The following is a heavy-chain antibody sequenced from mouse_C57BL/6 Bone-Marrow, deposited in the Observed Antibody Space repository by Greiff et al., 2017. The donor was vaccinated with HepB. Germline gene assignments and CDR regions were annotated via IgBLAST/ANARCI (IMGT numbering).Heavy chain of an antibody. Sequence: QVQVVESGAELVKPGASVKLSCKASGYTFTDYTIPWVKQRPGQGLEWIGWFYPGSGSKKYNEKFKDKATLTVDKSSSTAYMELSRLTSEDSAVYFCARQTDSSGDWFAYWGQGTLVTVSA. J-gene: IGHJ3*01. D-gene: IGHD3-2*02. CDR2: FYPGSGSK. CDR1: GYTFTDYT. CDR3: ARQTDSSGDWFAY. V-gene: IGHV1-62-2*01.